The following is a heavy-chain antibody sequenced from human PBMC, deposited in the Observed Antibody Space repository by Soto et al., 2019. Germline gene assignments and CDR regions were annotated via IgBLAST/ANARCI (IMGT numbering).Heavy chain of an antibody. CDR1: GYTFTSYG. CDR2: ISAYNGNT. CDR3: ASGPLPEDFDY. Sequence: GASVKVSCKASGYTFTSYGISWVRQAPGQGLEWMGWISAYNGNTNYAQKLQGRVTMTTDTSTSTAYMELSSLRSEDTAVYYCASGPLPEDFDYWGQGTLVTVSS. V-gene: IGHV1-18*01. J-gene: IGHJ4*02.